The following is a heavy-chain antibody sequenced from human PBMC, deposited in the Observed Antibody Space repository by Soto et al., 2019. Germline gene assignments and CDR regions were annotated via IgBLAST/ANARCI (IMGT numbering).Heavy chain of an antibody. CDR3: TTDYYDFWSGYYDY. J-gene: IGHJ4*02. CDR1: GFTFSNAW. V-gene: IGHV3-15*07. CDR2: IKSKTDGGTT. Sequence: SGGSLRLSCAASGFTFSNAWMNWVRQAPGKGLEWVGRIKSKTDGGTTDYAAPVKGRFTISRDDSKNTLYLQMNSLKTEDTAVYYCTTDYYDFWSGYYDYWGQGTLVTVSS. D-gene: IGHD3-3*01.